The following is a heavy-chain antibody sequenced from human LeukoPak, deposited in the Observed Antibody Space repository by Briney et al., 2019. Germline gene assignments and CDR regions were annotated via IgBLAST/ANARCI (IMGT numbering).Heavy chain of an antibody. CDR3: ARGSSAWWDLDS. CDR2: INSDGSST. Sequence: GGSLRLSCAASGFTFSSYWMHWVRQAPGKGLVWVSRINSDGSSTSYADSVKGRFTISRDNAKNTLYPQMNSLRAEDTAVYYCARGSSAWWDLDSWGQGTLVTVSS. D-gene: IGHD6-19*01. V-gene: IGHV3-74*01. J-gene: IGHJ4*02. CDR1: GFTFSSYW.